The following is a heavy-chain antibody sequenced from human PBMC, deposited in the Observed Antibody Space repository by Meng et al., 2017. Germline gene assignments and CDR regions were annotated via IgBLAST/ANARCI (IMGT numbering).Heavy chain of an antibody. V-gene: IGHV1-69*01. CDR1: GGTFSSYA. Sequence: QRVPCVAEVKRPGYSVKVSCKASGGTFSSYAISWVQQAPGQGLEWMGGIIPIFGTANYAQKFQGRVTITADESTSTAYMELSSLRSEDTAVYYCARDYGDYAWIAKRWFDPWGQGTLVTVSS. D-gene: IGHD4-17*01. J-gene: IGHJ5*02. CDR3: ARDYGDYAWIAKRWFDP. CDR2: IIPIFGTA.